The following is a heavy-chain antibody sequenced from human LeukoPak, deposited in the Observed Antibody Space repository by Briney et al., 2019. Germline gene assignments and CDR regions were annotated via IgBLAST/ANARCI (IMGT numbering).Heavy chain of an antibody. CDR3: ARLWWGRSWTQGYFDY. D-gene: IGHD6-13*01. Sequence: GEALKISFKGSGYSFTIYWIGWVRQMPGKGPGWMGIIYTGDSATTYSPSFQGQVTISADKSINTAYLQWSSLKASATAMYYCARLWWGRSWTQGYFDYWGQGTLVTVSS. CDR2: IYTGDSAT. CDR1: GYSFTIYW. V-gene: IGHV5-51*01. J-gene: IGHJ4*02.